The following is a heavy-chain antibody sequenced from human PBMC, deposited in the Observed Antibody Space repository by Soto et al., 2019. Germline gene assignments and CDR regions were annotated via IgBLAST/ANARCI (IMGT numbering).Heavy chain of an antibody. V-gene: IGHV2-5*02. Sequence: QITLKESGPTLVKPTQTLTLTCTFSGFSLSTNGVGVGWIRQPPGKALEWLALLYWDGDKRYSPSRKSRLTITKDSTHTQVVLTMNNMDPVDTATYSCAHRRGAYYFDYWGQGTLVTVSS. CDR2: LYWDGDK. J-gene: IGHJ4*02. CDR1: GFSLSTNGVG. D-gene: IGHD1-26*01. CDR3: AHRRGAYYFDY.